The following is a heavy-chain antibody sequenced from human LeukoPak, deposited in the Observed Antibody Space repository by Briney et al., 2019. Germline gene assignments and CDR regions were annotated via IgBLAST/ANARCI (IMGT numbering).Heavy chain of an antibody. CDR2: INSDGCWT. V-gene: IGHV3-74*01. D-gene: IGHD2-2*01. Sequence: GGSLRLSCAASGNYWMHWVRQAPGKGLVWVSHINSDGCWTSYADSVKGRFTISKDNAKNTVYLQMNNLRAEDTAVYYCVSFYETYWGRGTLVTVSS. CDR1: GNYW. J-gene: IGHJ4*02. CDR3: VSFYETY.